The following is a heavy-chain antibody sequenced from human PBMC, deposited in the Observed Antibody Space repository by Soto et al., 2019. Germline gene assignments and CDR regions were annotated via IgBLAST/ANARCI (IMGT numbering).Heavy chain of an antibody. CDR2: TIPFLGVT. V-gene: IGHV1-69*08. CDR1: GGTYSPYT. Sequence: QVQLVQSGAEVKKPGSSGKVSCKSSGGTYSPYTITWLRQAPGQGLEGMGRTIPFLGVTNYGLKFQARVTITADKATNTAYMELRGLRFEDTAVYYCARDWESSVSTWSFGGFWGRGTLVTVSS. J-gene: IGHJ4*02. D-gene: IGHD3-16*01. CDR3: ARDWESSVSTWSFGGF.